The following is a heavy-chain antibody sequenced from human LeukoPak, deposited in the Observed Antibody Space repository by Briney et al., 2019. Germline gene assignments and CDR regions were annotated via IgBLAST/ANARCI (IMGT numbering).Heavy chain of an antibody. V-gene: IGHV1-8*01. CDR1: GYTFTSYD. D-gene: IGHD5-18*01. CDR2: MNPSSGNT. J-gene: IGHJ4*02. CDR3: ARDWGDTAMVQPYDY. Sequence: ASVKVSCKASGYTFTSYDINWVRQATGQGLEWMGWMNPSSGNTGYAQKFQGRVTMTRNTSISTAYMELSSLRSDDTAVYYCARDWGDTAMVQPYDYWGQGTLVTVSS.